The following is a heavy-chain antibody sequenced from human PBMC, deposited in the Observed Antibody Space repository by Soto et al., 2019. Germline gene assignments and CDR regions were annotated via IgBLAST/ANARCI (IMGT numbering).Heavy chain of an antibody. D-gene: IGHD1-26*01. CDR3: AREGGFRP. Sequence: QVQLVQSGAEVKKPGSSVRVSCKASGGTFSRYTISWVRQAPGQGLEWMGGIIPIIGTANYAQKFQGRVSISADEFTTTVYMVMSSLRSEDTAFYYCAREGGFRPWGLGTLVTVSS. CDR1: GGTFSRYT. CDR2: IIPIIGTA. J-gene: IGHJ5*02. V-gene: IGHV1-69*01.